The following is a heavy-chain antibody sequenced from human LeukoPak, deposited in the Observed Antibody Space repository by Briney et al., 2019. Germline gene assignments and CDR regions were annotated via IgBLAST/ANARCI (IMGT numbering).Heavy chain of an antibody. Sequence: KPSETLSLTCTVSSDSINNYYWSWIRQPPGKGLEWIGYIYYSGTTNYIPSLKSRVTISVDTSKNQFSLKLSSVTAADTAVYYCARSSGWYQPFDYWGQGTLVTVSS. D-gene: IGHD6-19*01. CDR2: IYYSGTT. V-gene: IGHV4-59*01. J-gene: IGHJ4*02. CDR1: SDSINNYY. CDR3: ARSSGWYQPFDY.